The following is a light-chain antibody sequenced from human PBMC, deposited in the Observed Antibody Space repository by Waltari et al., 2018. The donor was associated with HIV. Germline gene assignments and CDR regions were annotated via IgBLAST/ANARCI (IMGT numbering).Light chain of an antibody. CDR2: EVY. CDR3: SSYAGSNNLV. V-gene: IGLV2-8*01. CDR1: SSDVGGYNY. J-gene: IGLJ2*01. Sequence: QSALTQPPSASGSPGQSVTISCTGTSSDVGGYNYVYWYQHHPGKAPKLIIYEVYKRPSGVPDRFSGSKSGNTASLTVSGLQAEDEADYYCSSYAGSNNLVFGGGTKLTVL.